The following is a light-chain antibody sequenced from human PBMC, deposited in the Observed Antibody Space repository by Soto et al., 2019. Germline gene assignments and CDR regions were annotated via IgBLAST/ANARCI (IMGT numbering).Light chain of an antibody. V-gene: IGKV1-5*01. CDR1: QSISSW. Sequence: DIQMTQSPSTLSASVGDRVTITCRASQSISSWLAWYQQKPGKAPKLLIYDASSLESGVPSRFSGSGSGTEFTLTTSSLQPDDFATYYCQQYNSYSWTFDQGTKVDIK. CDR3: QQYNSYSWT. J-gene: IGKJ1*01. CDR2: DAS.